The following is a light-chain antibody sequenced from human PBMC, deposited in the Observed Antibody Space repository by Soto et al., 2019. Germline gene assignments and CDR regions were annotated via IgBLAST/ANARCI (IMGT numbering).Light chain of an antibody. CDR1: QSINNY. CDR3: QQSYSTVWYT. J-gene: IGKJ2*01. CDR2: AAS. Sequence: DIQMTQSPSSLSASVGDRVTITCRASQSINNYLNWYQQKPGKAPELLIYAASSLQSGVPSRFSGSGSGTDFTLTISSLQPEDFATYYCQQSYSTVWYTFGQGTKLEIK. V-gene: IGKV1-39*01.